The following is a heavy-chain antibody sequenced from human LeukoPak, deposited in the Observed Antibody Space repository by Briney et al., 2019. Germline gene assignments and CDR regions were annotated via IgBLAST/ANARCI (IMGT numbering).Heavy chain of an antibody. V-gene: IGHV3-23*01. CDR1: GFTFSRYA. J-gene: IGHJ4*02. Sequence: GGSLTLSCAASGFTFSRYAMRWVRQAPARGLEWVSSLRGDGETFYIDSVKGRFTLSRDESRNTVYLQLNDLRVEDTAVYFCAKASWVSRADAVLWGQGTLVTVSS. D-gene: IGHD3-16*01. CDR2: LRGDGET. CDR3: AKASWVSRADAVL.